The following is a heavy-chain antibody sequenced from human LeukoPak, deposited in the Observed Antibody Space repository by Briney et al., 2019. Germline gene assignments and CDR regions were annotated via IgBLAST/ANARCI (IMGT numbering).Heavy chain of an antibody. CDR1: GFTFSNYA. V-gene: IGHV3-23*01. J-gene: IGHJ6*02. Sequence: GGSLRLSCAASGFTFSNYAMHWVRQVPGKGLEWVSGITGSGDKTYYTDSLKGRFTISRDNSKNTLYLQMNSLRAEDTAVYYCARNERTFGGVIAYYYYYGMDAWGQGTTVTVSS. CDR2: ITGSGDKT. CDR3: ARNERTFGGVIAYYYYYGMDA. D-gene: IGHD3-16*02.